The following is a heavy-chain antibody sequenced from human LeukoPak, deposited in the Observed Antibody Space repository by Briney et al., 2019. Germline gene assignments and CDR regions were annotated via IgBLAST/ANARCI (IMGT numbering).Heavy chain of an antibody. CDR1: GFTFDDYA. CDR2: ISSSSSYI. V-gene: IGHV3-21*01. J-gene: IGHJ3*02. Sequence: GGSLRLSCAASGFTFDDYAMNWVRQAPGKGLEWVSSISSSSSYIYYADSVKGRFTISRDNAKNSLYLQMNSLRAEDTAVYYCARAFRDAFDIWGQGTMVTVSS. CDR3: ARAFRDAFDI.